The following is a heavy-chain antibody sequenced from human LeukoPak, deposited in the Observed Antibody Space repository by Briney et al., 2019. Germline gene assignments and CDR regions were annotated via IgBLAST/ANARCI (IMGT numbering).Heavy chain of an antibody. V-gene: IGHV4-30-2*01. CDR3: AREAGATSFDAFDI. CDR1: GGSISSGGYS. Sequence: SQTLSLTCAVPGGSISSGGYSWSWIRQPPGKGLEWIGYIYHSGSTYYNPSLKSRVTISVDRSKNQFSLKLSSVTAADTAVYYCAREAGATSFDAFDIWGQGTMVTVSS. D-gene: IGHD1-26*01. CDR2: IYHSGST. J-gene: IGHJ3*02.